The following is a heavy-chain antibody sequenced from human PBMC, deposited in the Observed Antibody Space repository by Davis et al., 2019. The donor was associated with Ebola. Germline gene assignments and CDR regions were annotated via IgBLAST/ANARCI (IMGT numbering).Heavy chain of an antibody. Sequence: PSETLSLTCTVSGGSISSYYWSWIRQPPGKGLEWIGYIYYSGSTNYNPSLKSRVTISVDTSKNQFSLKLSSVTAADTAVYYCASMIVVVNANWFDPRGQGTLVTVSS. D-gene: IGHD3-22*01. V-gene: IGHV4-59*01. J-gene: IGHJ5*02. CDR1: GGSISSYY. CDR3: ASMIVVVNANWFDP. CDR2: IYYSGST.